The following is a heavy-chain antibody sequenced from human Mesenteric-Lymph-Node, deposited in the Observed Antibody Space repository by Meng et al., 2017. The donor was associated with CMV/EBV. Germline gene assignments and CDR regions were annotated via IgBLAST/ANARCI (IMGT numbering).Heavy chain of an antibody. Sequence: SCKASGYTFTSYDINWVRQATGQGLEWMGWMKPNSGNTDYAQKFQGRVTMTRDTSISTAYMELTSLRSEDTAVYYCARVGGYEAEFDYWGQRTLVTVSS. CDR1: GYTFTSYD. V-gene: IGHV1-8*01. D-gene: IGHD5-12*01. J-gene: IGHJ4*02. CDR2: MKPNSGNT. CDR3: ARVGGYEAEFDY.